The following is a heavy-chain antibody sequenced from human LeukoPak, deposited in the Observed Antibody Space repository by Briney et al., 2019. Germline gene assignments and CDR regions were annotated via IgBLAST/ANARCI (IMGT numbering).Heavy chain of an antibody. V-gene: IGHV1-69*04. D-gene: IGHD3-9*01. J-gene: IGHJ4*02. Sequence: SVKVSCKASGGTFSSYAISWVRQAPGQGLEWMGRIIPILGIANYAQKFQGRVTITADKSTSTAYMELSSLRSEDTAVYYCARDTYDILTGYYTDYWGQGTLVTVSS. CDR3: ARDTYDILTGYYTDY. CDR2: IIPILGIA. CDR1: GGTFSSYA.